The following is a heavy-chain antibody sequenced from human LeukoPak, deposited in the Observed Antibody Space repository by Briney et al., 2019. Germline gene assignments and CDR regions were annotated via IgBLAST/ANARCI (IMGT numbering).Heavy chain of an antibody. CDR3: GRIFNIWGTFRNT. J-gene: IGHJ4*02. CDR2: INDDGSEK. D-gene: IGHD3-16*02. CDR1: GFPFTSYW. Sequence: PGGSLRLSCAASGFPFTSYWMVWVGQAPGKGLEWVANINDDGSEKNYLESLKGRFTISRDNANNSVSLQMTALRAEDTAVYYCGRIFNIWGTFRNTWGQGTQVTVSS. V-gene: IGHV3-7*01.